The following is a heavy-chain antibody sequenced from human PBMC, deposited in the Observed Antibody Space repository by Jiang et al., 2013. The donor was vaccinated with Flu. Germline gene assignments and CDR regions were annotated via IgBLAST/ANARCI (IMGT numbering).Heavy chain of an antibody. Sequence: SLTCTVSGGSISSSTFYWGWIRQPPGKGLEWIGSIFYSGHTFYNPSLENRVTLSTDTSQNHFSLKLASVTAADTAVYYCARTLGQQLPHFDCWGQGTLVAVSS. CDR3: ARTLGQQLPHFDC. J-gene: IGHJ4*02. CDR2: IFYSGHT. D-gene: IGHD6-13*01. V-gene: IGHV4-39*07. CDR1: GGSISSSTFY.